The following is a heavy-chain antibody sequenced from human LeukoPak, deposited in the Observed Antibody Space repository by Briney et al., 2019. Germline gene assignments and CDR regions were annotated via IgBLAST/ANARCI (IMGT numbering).Heavy chain of an antibody. V-gene: IGHV3-49*04. CDR2: IRTKTYGGTT. CDR1: GFTFRDSA. Sequence: PGGSLRLSCTTSGFTFRDSAMTWVRQAPGKGLEWVGFIRTKTYGGTTEYAASVKGRFTISRDDSKSLAYLQMNSLKTEDTAVYYCARWDTTFEYWGQGTLVTVSS. J-gene: IGHJ4*02. D-gene: IGHD1-1*01. CDR3: ARWDTTFEY.